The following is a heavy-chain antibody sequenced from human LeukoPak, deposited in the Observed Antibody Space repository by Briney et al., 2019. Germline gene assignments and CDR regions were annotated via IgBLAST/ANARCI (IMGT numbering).Heavy chain of an antibody. D-gene: IGHD6-19*01. CDR2: IYPGGNI. Sequence: GGSLRLSCAASEVTVTNNYMSWVRQAPGKGLQWVSVIYPGGNIYYADSVKGRFIISRDNSKNTLSLQMNSLTADDTAVYYCARDLAVAGTTGFDYWGQGTLVTVSS. J-gene: IGHJ4*02. V-gene: IGHV3-53*01. CDR1: EVTVTNNY. CDR3: ARDLAVAGTTGFDY.